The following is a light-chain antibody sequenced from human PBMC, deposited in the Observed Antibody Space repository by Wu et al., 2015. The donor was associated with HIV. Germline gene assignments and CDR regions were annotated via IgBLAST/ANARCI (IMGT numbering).Light chain of an antibody. CDR2: AAS. CDR3: QQRNNWPLS. Sequence: DIQMTQSPSFLSASVGDVVTISCRASQNIDRYLNWYQQKPGKAPQLLIHAASSLQNGIPSRFSGSGSGTDFTLTISSLEPEDFAVYYCQQRNNWPLSFGQGTKLE. V-gene: IGKV1-39*01. CDR1: QNIDRY. J-gene: IGKJ2*03.